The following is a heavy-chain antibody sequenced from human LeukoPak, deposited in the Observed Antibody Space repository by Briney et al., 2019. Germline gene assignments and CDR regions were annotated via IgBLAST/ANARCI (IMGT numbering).Heavy chain of an antibody. V-gene: IGHV3-30*02. Sequence: RGSLRLSCATSGFSFSNYGMHWVRQAPGPGLEWVAFIRDDGSTKYYADSLKGRLTVSRDNSKNTMYLQMDSLRPEDTAIYHCAKDAGTSTWTFYFYMDVWGKGTTVTVSS. CDR1: GFSFSNYG. CDR2: IRDDGSTK. CDR3: AKDAGTSTWTFYFYMDV. J-gene: IGHJ6*03. D-gene: IGHD6-13*01.